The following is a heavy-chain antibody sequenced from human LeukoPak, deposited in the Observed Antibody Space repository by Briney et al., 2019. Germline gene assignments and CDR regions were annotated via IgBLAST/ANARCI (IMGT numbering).Heavy chain of an antibody. D-gene: IGHD4-17*01. J-gene: IGHJ4*02. CDR3: VRETVTGFYDY. V-gene: IGHV3-48*04. Sequence: GGSLRLSCAVAGFTFSKYSMNWIRQAPWKGLEWISYTSADAKTIYYGDSVEGRFTISRDNARDSVYLQVNSLRAEDTAVYYCVRETVTGFYDYWGQGTLVIVSS. CDR2: TSADAKTI. CDR1: GFTFSKYS.